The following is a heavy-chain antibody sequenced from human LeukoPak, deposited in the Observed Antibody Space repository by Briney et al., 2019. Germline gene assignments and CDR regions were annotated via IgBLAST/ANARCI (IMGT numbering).Heavy chain of an antibody. Sequence: GVSLRLSCVASGITFSTSDIHWVRQAPGKGLEWVAFIRSDGSNKCYADSVKGRFTISRDDSVNTVYLQMNSLRAEDTAVYYCAEDKGTSYFDYWGQGTLVTVSS. V-gene: IGHV3-30*02. D-gene: IGHD1-1*01. CDR3: AEDKGTSYFDY. J-gene: IGHJ4*02. CDR1: GITFSTSD. CDR2: IRSDGSNK.